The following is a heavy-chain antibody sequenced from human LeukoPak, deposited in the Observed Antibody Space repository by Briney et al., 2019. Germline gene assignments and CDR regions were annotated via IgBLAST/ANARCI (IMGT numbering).Heavy chain of an antibody. V-gene: IGHV3-21*01. Sequence: GGSLRLSCAASGFTFSSYSMNWVRQAPGKGLEWISSISSSSSYIYYADSVKGRFTISRDNAKNSLYLQMNSLRAEDTAVYYCARALDYDFWSGARGSSAFDIWGQGTMVTVSS. CDR3: ARALDYDFWSGARGSSAFDI. CDR2: ISSSSSYI. D-gene: IGHD3-3*01. CDR1: GFTFSSYS. J-gene: IGHJ3*02.